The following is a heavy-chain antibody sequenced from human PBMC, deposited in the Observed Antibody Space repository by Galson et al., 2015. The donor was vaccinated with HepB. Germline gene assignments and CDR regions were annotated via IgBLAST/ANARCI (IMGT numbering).Heavy chain of an antibody. CDR3: ARTPGSYDSSGHHPYNWFDP. CDR1: GFSFNTYA. J-gene: IGHJ5*02. V-gene: IGHV3-30*04. CDR2: ISYDGYNR. Sequence: SLRLSCAASGFSFNTYAMVWVRQAPGKGLEWVALISYDGYNRYYADSVRGRFTISRDNSMNTMYLQMNSLRIEDTAVYYCARTPGSYDSSGHHPYNWFDPWGQGILVTVSS. D-gene: IGHD3-22*01.